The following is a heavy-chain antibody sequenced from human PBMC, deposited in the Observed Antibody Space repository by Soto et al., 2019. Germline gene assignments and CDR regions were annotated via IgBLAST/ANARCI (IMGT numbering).Heavy chain of an antibody. CDR3: AKMIAAAGTSDY. V-gene: IGHV3-30*18. J-gene: IGHJ4*02. CDR2: ISYDGSNT. CDR1: GFTFSSYG. Sequence: QVQLVESGGGVVQPGRTLRLSCAASGFTFSSYGMHWVRQAPGKGLEWVAVISYDGSNTYYADSVKGRFTISRDNSKNTLYLKMNSLRAEDTAVYYCAKMIAAAGTSDYWGQGTLVTVSS. D-gene: IGHD6-13*01.